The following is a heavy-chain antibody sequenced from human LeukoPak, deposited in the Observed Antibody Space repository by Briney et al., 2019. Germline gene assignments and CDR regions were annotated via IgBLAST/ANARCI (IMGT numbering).Heavy chain of an antibody. D-gene: IGHD5-24*01. Sequence: GGSLRLSCGASGITFSSYGMHWVRQAPGKGLQWVASISSDGSNKYYADSVKGRITISRDNSKNTLYLQMNSLRIEDTAVYYCAKDDAWLQYGDWGRGTLVTVSS. CDR2: ISSDGSNK. CDR1: GITFSSYG. J-gene: IGHJ4*02. V-gene: IGHV3-30*18. CDR3: AKDDAWLQYGD.